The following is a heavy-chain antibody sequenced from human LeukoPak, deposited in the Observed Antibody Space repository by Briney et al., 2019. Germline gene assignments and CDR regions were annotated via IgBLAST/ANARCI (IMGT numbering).Heavy chain of an antibody. CDR1: GFTVQSNS. Sequence: PGGSLRLSCAASGFTVQSNSITWVRQAPGQGPECVSVTYGGGTTYYADSVKGRFTISRDNSKNTLYLQMSSLRAEDTAVYFCAREEHYRRYFALWGRGTLVTVSS. V-gene: IGHV3-53*01. CDR3: AREEHYRRYFAL. CDR2: TYGGGTT. J-gene: IGHJ2*01. D-gene: IGHD3-16*02.